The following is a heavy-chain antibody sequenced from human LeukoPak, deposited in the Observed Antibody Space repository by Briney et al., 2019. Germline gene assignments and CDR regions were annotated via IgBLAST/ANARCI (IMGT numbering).Heavy chain of an antibody. D-gene: IGHD3-16*01. J-gene: IGHJ4*02. CDR1: GLTFSSSW. CDR2: IKPDGSEK. Sequence: QAGGSLRLSCAASGLTFSSSWMSWVRQAPGKGLEWVANIKPDGSEKYYVDSVKGRFTISRDNARNSLYLQMNTLRAEDTAVYYCARDKFGGTDYWGQGTLVTASS. V-gene: IGHV3-7*01. CDR3: ARDKFGGTDY.